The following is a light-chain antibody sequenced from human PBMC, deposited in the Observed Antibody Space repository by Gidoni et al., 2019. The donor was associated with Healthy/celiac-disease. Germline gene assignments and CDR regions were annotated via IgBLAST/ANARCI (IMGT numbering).Light chain of an antibody. V-gene: IGKV1-5*03. CDR2: KAS. J-gene: IGKJ2*01. CDR1: QSISSW. CDR3: QQYNSYPYT. Sequence: DIQLSQSPSTLSASVGDRVTITCRASQSISSWLAWYQQKPGKAPKLLIYKASSLESGVPSRFSGSGSGTEFTLTISSLQPDDFATYYCQQYNSYPYTFGQGTKLEIK.